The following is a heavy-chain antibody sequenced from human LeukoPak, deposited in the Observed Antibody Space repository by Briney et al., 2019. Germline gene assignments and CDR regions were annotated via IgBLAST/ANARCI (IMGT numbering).Heavy chain of an antibody. Sequence: HPGGSLRLSCAASGFTFSSYWMHWVRQAPGKGLVWVSRVNSDGSSTTYADSVKGRFTISRDNAKNSLYLQMNSLRAEDTAVYYCARVEGGYSGYGYFDYWGQGTLVTVSS. CDR1: GFTFSSYW. J-gene: IGHJ4*02. V-gene: IGHV3-74*01. CDR3: ARVEGGYSGYGYFDY. CDR2: VNSDGSST. D-gene: IGHD5-12*01.